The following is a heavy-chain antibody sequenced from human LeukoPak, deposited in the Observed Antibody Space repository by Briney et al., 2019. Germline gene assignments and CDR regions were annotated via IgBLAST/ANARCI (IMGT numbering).Heavy chain of an antibody. V-gene: IGHV3-7*05. CDR1: GLTLSRHW. CDR2: INEDGSQK. J-gene: IGHJ6*02. CDR3: ARGHYDMDV. Sequence: GGSLRLSCAASGLTLSRHWMSWVRQAPGKGLEWVVNINEDGSQKHNVDSVKGRFSISRDNAKNSLNLQMNSLRAEDTAVYYCARGHYDMDVWGQGTPVTVSS.